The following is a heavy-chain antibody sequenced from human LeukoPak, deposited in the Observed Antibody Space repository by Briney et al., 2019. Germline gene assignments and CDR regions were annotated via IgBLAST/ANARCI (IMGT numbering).Heavy chain of an antibody. CDR3: AREYWGSAFDY. J-gene: IGHJ4*02. CDR1: GFTFSVYG. D-gene: IGHD2-15*01. Sequence: GGSLRLSCAASGFTFSVYGMHWVRQAAGKGLVWVSRIDNDVTTTSYADSVRGRFTISRDNAKSTLYLQMNSLRAEDTAVYYCAREYWGSAFDYWGQGTL. V-gene: IGHV3-74*01. CDR2: IDNDVTTT.